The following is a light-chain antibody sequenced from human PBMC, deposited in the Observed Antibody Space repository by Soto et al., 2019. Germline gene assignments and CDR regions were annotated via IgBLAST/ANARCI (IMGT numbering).Light chain of an antibody. CDR1: QSVSDSY. V-gene: IGKV3-20*01. CDR2: GAS. CDR3: QRYGSSPLIT. J-gene: IGKJ5*01. Sequence: EIVLTQSPGTLSFSPGERATVSCRASQSVSDSYLAWYQQKPGQAPRLLIYGASSRATGIPDRFSGSGSGTDFTLTISRLEPEDFAVYFCQRYGSSPLITFGQGTRLEIK.